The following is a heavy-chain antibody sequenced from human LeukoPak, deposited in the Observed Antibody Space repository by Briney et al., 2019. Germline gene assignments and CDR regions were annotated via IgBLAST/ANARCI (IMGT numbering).Heavy chain of an antibody. CDR1: GFTFSSYA. CDR2: ISSSSSTI. CDR3: AELGITMIGGV. J-gene: IGHJ6*04. Sequence: GGSLRLSCAASGFTFSSYAMHWVRQAPGKGLEWVSYISSSSSTIYYADSVKGRFTISRDNAKNSLYLQMNSLRAEDTAVYYCAELGITMIGGVWGKGTTVTISS. D-gene: IGHD3-10*02. V-gene: IGHV3-48*01.